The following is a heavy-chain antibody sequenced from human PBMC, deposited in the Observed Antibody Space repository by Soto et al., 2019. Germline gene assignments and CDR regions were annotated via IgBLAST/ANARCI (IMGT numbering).Heavy chain of an antibody. D-gene: IGHD4-17*01. Sequence: SETLSLTCTVSGGSISSYYWSWIRQPPGKGLEWIGYIYYSGSTNYNPSLKSRVTISVDTSKNQFSLKLSSVTAADTAVYYCASVRAWDYGDPGHFDYWGQGTLVTVSS. CDR2: IYYSGST. CDR3: ASVRAWDYGDPGHFDY. J-gene: IGHJ4*02. V-gene: IGHV4-59*08. CDR1: GGSISSYY.